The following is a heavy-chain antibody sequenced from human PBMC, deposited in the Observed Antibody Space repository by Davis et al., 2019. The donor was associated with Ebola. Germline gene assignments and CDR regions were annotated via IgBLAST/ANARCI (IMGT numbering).Heavy chain of an antibody. J-gene: IGHJ4*02. CDR3: ARGRSMVATQVGLRY. CDR1: GYTFTSYD. Sequence: ASVKVSCKASGYTFTSYDINWVRQATGQGLEWMGWMNPNNGNTNYAQKLQGRVTMTTDTSTSTAYMELRSLRSDDTAVYYCARGRSMVATQVGLRYWGQGTLVTVSS. V-gene: IGHV1-18*01. CDR2: MNPNNGNT. D-gene: IGHD5-12*01.